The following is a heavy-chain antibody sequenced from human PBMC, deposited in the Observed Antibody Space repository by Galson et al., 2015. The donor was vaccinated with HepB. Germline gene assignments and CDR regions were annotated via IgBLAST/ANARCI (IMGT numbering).Heavy chain of an antibody. J-gene: IGHJ3*02. CDR2: ISDSGATT. D-gene: IGHD6-13*01. Sequence: SLRLSCAAPGFTVSSYAMNWVRQAPGKGLEWVSRISDSGATTHYADSVKGRFTISRDNSKNTLYLQMNSLRAEDSAVYYCAKSQSRSWSEFDIWGQVKMGIVSS. V-gene: IGHV3-23*01. CDR3: AKSQSRSWSEFDI. CDR1: GFTVSSYA.